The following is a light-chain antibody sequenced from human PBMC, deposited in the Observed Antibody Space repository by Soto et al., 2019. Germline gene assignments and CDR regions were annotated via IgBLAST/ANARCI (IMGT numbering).Light chain of an antibody. CDR1: RSDIGSYNY. J-gene: IGLJ1*01. V-gene: IGLV2-14*01. CDR2: GVS. CDR3: ISYTGSSTSYV. Sequence: QSVLTQPASVSGSPGQSMTISWSGTRSDIGSYNYVAWYQQFPGKTPKILIYGVSNRPSGVSSRFSGSKSGNTASLTISGLQAEDEADYYCISYTGSSTSYVFGSGTKVTVL.